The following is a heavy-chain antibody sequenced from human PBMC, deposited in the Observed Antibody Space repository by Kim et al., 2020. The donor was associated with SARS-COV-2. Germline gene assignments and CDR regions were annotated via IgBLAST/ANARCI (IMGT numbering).Heavy chain of an antibody. CDR1: GFTFGDYA. D-gene: IGHD3-3*01. V-gene: IGHV3-49*03. J-gene: IGHJ4*02. Sequence: GGSLRLSCTASGFTFGDYAMSWFRQAPGKGLEWVGFIRSKAYGGTTEYAASVKGRFTISRDDSKSIAYLQMNSLKTEDTAVYYCTSMGYDFWSGYYYWGQGTLVTVSS. CDR3: TSMGYDFWSGYYY. CDR2: IRSKAYGGTT.